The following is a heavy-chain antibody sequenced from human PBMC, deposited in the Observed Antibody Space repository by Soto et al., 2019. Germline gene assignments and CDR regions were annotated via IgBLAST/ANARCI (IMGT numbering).Heavy chain of an antibody. CDR1: GYTFTGYY. V-gene: IGHV1-2*04. CDR2: INPNSGGT. D-gene: IGHD3-22*01. CDR3: ARDRRPGADREGNYSDSSGYYGSINAFDI. J-gene: IGHJ3*02. Sequence: GASVKVSCKASGYTFTGYYMHWVRQAPGQGLEWMGWINPNSGGTNYAQKFQGWVTMTRDTSISTAYMELSRLRSDDTAVYYCARDRRPGADREGNYSDSSGYYGSINAFDIWGQGTMVTVSS.